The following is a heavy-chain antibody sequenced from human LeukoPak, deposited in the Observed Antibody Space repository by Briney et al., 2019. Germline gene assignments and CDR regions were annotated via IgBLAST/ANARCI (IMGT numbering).Heavy chain of an antibody. CDR3: AHIPSVRVQELRYFDWLRHGPYFDY. D-gene: IGHD3-9*01. V-gene: IGHV2-5*02. Sequence: SGPTLVNPTQTTTLTCTFSGFSLSTSGVGVGWIRQPPGKALEWLALIYWDDDKRDSPSLKSRLTITKDTSKNQVVLTMTNMDPVDTATFYCAHIPSVRVQELRYFDWLRHGPYFDYWGQGTLVTVSS. J-gene: IGHJ4*02. CDR2: IYWDDDK. CDR1: GFSLSTSGVG.